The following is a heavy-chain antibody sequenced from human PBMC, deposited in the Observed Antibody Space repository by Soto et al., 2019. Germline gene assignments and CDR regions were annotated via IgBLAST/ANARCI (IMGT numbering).Heavy chain of an antibody. D-gene: IGHD3-16*01. V-gene: IGHV3-23*01. CDR3: AKGGPFTGGFDP. J-gene: IGHJ5*02. Sequence: EGQLLHSGGDLVQPGGSLRLSCAGSGLTLRSYAMTWIRQTPEKGLEWVSTISGRSAVPSYADFVNGRFTVSRDNSKNTVYLQINSLRPDDTAIYYCAKGGPFTGGFDPWGQGTLVTVSA. CDR2: ISGRSAVP. CDR1: GLTLRSYA.